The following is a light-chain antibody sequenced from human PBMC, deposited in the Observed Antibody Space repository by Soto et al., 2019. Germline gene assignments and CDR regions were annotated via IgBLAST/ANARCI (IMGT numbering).Light chain of an antibody. CDR3: QQYNNWPPWT. Sequence: EIVLTQSPGTLSLSPGERATLSCRAIQSVSSSYLAWYQQKPGQAPRLLIYGASTRATGTPARFSGSGSGTQFTLTISSLQSEDFGIYYCQQYNNWPPWTFGQGTKVDIK. CDR2: GAS. J-gene: IGKJ1*01. V-gene: IGKV3-15*01. CDR1: QSVSSSY.